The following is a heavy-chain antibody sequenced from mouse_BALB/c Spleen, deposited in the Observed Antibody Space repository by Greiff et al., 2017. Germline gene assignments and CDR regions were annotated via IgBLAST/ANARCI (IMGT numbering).Heavy chain of an antibody. CDR2: ISYSGST. Sequence: EVQLQESGPSLVKPSQTLSLTCSVTGDSITSGYWNWIRKFPGNKLEYMGYISYSGSTYYNPSLKSRISITRDTSKNQYYLQLNSVTTEDTATYYCANYYGSSLYWYFDVWGAGTTVTVSS. CDR1: GDSITSGY. V-gene: IGHV3-8*02. D-gene: IGHD1-1*01. CDR3: ANYYGSSLYWYFDV. J-gene: IGHJ1*01.